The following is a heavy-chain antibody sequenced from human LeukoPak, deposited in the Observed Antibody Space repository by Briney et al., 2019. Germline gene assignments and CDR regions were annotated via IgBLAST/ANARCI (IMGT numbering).Heavy chain of an antibody. CDR3: ARGFSYGDY. D-gene: IGHD5-18*01. J-gene: IGHJ4*02. CDR1: GYTFTTYY. V-gene: IGHV1-46*01. Sequence: GASVKVSCKASGYTFTTYYIHWVRQAPGQGLEWMGIINPSGGSTNYAQKFQGRLTTTRDTSTSTVYVELSSLRSEDTAVYYCARGFSYGDYWGQGALVTVSS. CDR2: INPSGGST.